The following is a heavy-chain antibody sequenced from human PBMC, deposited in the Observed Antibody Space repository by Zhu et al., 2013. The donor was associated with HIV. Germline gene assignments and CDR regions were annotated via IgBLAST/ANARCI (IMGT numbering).Heavy chain of an antibody. D-gene: IGHD3-3*01. CDR2: INFNSGDT. CDR1: GHSLTDYF. V-gene: IGHV1-2*02. CDR3: AKEDLSGRRAFDI. Sequence: QVQVVQSGAEVKTPGASVKVSCKASGHSLTDYFFHWVRQAPGQGLEWMGWINFNSGDTKPTQKFQVRVTMTRDTSISTDYMELNRLTSDDTAVYYCAKEDLSGRRAFDIWGQGTMVTVSS. J-gene: IGHJ3*02.